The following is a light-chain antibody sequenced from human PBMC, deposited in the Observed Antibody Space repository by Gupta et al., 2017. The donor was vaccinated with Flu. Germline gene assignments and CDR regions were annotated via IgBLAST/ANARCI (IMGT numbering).Light chain of an antibody. CDR2: GAS. CDR1: QSVSSSY. V-gene: IGKV3-20*01. Sequence: VLMPSPGTLSLSPGERATLSCRASQSVSSSYLAWYQQKPGQAPRLLIYGASSRATGIPDRFSGSGSGTDFTLTISRLEPEDFAVYYCQQYGSSPFTFGPGTKVDIK. CDR3: QQYGSSPFT. J-gene: IGKJ3*01.